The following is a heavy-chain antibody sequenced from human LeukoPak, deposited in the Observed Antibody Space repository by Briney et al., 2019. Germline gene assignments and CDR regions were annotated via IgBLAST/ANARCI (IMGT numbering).Heavy chain of an antibody. Sequence: PSETLSLTCTVSGGSISSYYWSWIRQPPGKGLEWIGYIYYSGSTNYNPSLKSRVTISVDTSKNQFSLKLSSMTAADTAVYYCAREDGRSQQLPNYWGQGTLVTVSS. CDR2: IYYSGST. CDR1: GGSISSYY. D-gene: IGHD6-13*01. V-gene: IGHV4-59*12. J-gene: IGHJ4*02. CDR3: AREDGRSQQLPNY.